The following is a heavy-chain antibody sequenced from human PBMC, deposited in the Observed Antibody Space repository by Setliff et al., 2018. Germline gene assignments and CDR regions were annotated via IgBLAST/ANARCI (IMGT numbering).Heavy chain of an antibody. CDR1: GYTFTGYY. V-gene: IGHV1-3*01. Sequence: ASVKVSCKASGYTFTGYYMHWVRQAPGQRLEWMGWINAGNGNTKYSQKFQGRVTITRDTSASTAYMELSSLRSEDTAVYYCATLSYGSGSRSDYWGQGTLVTVSS. J-gene: IGHJ4*02. CDR2: INAGNGNT. D-gene: IGHD3-10*01. CDR3: ATLSYGSGSRSDY.